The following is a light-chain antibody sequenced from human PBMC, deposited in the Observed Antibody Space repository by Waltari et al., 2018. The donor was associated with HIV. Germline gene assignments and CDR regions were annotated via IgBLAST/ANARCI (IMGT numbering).Light chain of an antibody. CDR3: AAWDDSLSGYV. CDR2: RNN. J-gene: IGLJ1*01. Sequence: QSVLTQPPSASGTPGQRVTISCSGSSSNTGSNYVYLYQQLPGTAPKLLIYRNNQRPSGVPDRFSGSKSGTSASLAISGLRSEDEADYYCAAWDDSLSGYVFGTGTKVTVL. CDR1: SSNTGSNY. V-gene: IGLV1-47*01.